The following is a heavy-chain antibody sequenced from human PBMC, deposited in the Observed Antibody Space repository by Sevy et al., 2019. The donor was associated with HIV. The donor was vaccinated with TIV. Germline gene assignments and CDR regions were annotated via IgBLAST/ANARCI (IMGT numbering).Heavy chain of an antibody. CDR1: GIIFSNSA. Sequence: ASVKVSCTASGIIFSNSAVQWVRQTRGPRLEWIGWIVVDSGVSNYAQKFQERVTISRDMSTRTAYMELSSLRSEDTAVYYCAAEDMTTFGGPLRVFNMWGQGTMVTVSS. V-gene: IGHV1-58*01. CDR3: AAEDMTTFGGPLRVFNM. D-gene: IGHD3-16*01. CDR2: IVVDSGVS. J-gene: IGHJ3*02.